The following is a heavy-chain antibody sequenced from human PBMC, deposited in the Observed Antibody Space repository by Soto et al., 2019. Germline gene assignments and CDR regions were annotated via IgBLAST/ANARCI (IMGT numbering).Heavy chain of an antibody. J-gene: IGHJ5*02. CDR3: ARDNPVVPAAIDWFDP. CDR1: GGTFSSYA. Sequence: ASVKVSCKASGGTFSSYAISRVRQAPGQGLEWMGGIIPIFGTANYAQKFQGRVTITADESTSTAYMELSSLRSEDTAVYYCARDNPVVPAAIDWFDPWGQGTLVTVSS. V-gene: IGHV1-69*13. CDR2: IIPIFGTA. D-gene: IGHD2-2*02.